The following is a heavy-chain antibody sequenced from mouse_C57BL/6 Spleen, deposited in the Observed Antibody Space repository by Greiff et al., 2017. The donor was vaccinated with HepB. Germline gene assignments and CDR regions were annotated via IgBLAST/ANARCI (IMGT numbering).Heavy chain of an antibody. Sequence: QVQLQQPGAELVMPGASVKLSCKASGYTFTSYWMHWVKQRPGQGLEWIGEIDPSDSYTNYNQKFKGKSTLTVDKSSSTAYMQLSSLTSEDSAVYYCARLRNGYYFDYWGQGTLVTVSA. J-gene: IGHJ3*01. V-gene: IGHV1-69*01. CDR3: ARLRNGYYFDY. D-gene: IGHD2-3*01. CDR2: IDPSDSYT. CDR1: GYTFTSYW.